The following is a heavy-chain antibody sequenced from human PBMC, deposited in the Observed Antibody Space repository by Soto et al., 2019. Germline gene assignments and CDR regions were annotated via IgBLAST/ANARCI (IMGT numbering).Heavy chain of an antibody. CDR2: IYYSGST. V-gene: IGHV4-39*01. CDR1: GGSISSSSYY. J-gene: IGHJ6*02. D-gene: IGHD3-10*01. Sequence: QLQLQESGPGLVKPSETLSLTCTVSGGSISSSSYYWGWIRQPPGKGLGWIGSIYYSGSTYYNPSLKSRVTISVDKSKNQFSLKLSSVTAADTAVYYCARYGSGSYPDVWGQGTTVTVSS. CDR3: ARYGSGSYPDV.